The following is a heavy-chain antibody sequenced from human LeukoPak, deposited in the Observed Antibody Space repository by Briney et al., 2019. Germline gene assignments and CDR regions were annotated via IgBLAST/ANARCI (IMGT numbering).Heavy chain of an antibody. CDR1: GGSISSYY. D-gene: IGHD6-13*01. CDR3: ARQRGAAGTYYYFDY. CDR2: IYYSGST. J-gene: IGHJ4*02. Sequence: PSETLSLTCTVSGGSISSYYWSWIRQPPGKGLEWIGYIYYSGSTNYNPSLKSRVTISVDTSKNQFSLKLSSVTAADTAVYYCARQRGAAGTYYYFDYWGQGTLVTVSS. V-gene: IGHV4-59*08.